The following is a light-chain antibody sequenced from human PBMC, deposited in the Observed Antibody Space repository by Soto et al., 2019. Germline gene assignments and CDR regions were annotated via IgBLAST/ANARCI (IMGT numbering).Light chain of an antibody. CDR2: KAS. CDR1: QSIMTW. V-gene: IGKV1-5*03. CDR3: QQYNAYSPWT. J-gene: IGKJ1*01. Sequence: DIQLTQSPSTLSASVGDRVTITCRASQSIMTWLAWYQQKPGKAPKLLIYKASDLDVGVPSRFSGSGSATEFTLTINSLQPDDVATYYCQQYNAYSPWTFGQGTKVEIK.